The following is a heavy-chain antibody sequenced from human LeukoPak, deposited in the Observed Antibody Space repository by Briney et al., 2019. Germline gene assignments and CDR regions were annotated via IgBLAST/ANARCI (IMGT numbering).Heavy chain of an antibody. Sequence: GGSLRLSCVVSGFTFGRYAMHWVRQAPGKGLEWMAVISYDGSNEYYADSVKGQFTISRDNLKSTLYLHMNSLRAEDTGVYYCARDGPDSSTWYDFDYWGQGTLVTVSS. V-gene: IGHV3-30*04. CDR1: GFTFGRYA. CDR2: ISYDGSNE. D-gene: IGHD6-13*01. J-gene: IGHJ4*02. CDR3: ARDGPDSSTWYDFDY.